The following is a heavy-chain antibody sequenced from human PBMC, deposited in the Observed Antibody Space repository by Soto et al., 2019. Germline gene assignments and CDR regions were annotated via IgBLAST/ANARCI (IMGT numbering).Heavy chain of an antibody. Sequence: EVQLLESGGGLVKPGGTLRLSCTASGVIFRSYGLSWVRQAPGKGLELVSDISGSGSDTNYPDSVNVRFTISIDNSNNTLFLKMDIMRAEETAVYYCAQGGVAAARSSFDHWGQGTRVTVSS. V-gene: IGHV3-23*01. J-gene: IGHJ4*02. CDR2: ISGSGSDT. CDR3: AQGGVAAARSSFDH. D-gene: IGHD6-13*01. CDR1: GVIFRSYG.